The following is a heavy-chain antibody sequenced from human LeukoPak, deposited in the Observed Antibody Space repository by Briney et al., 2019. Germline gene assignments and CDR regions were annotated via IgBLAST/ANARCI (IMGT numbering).Heavy chain of an antibody. D-gene: IGHD1-26*01. V-gene: IGHV3-23*01. CDR3: AKDQVVGGSRAPYYDH. J-gene: IGHJ4*02. CDR2: ISGSGGTT. CDR1: GFTFSTYG. Sequence: GGSLRLSCAASGFTFSTYGMSWVRQAPGKGLEWVAGISGSGGTTTYADSVKGRLTISRDNSKNTLYLQMNSLRAEDTAVYYCAKDQVVGGSRAPYYDHWGQGTLVTVSS.